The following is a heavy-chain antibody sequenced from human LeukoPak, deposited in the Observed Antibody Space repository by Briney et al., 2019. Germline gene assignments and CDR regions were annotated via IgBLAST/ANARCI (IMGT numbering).Heavy chain of an antibody. CDR3: ARVILPDGYSYGY. D-gene: IGHD5-18*01. CDR2: FGPEDGET. Sequence: GASVKVSCKVSGYTLTELSMHWVRQAPGKGLEWMGGFGPEDGETIYAQKFQGRVTMTRDTSTSTVYMELSSLRSEDTAVYYCARVILPDGYSYGYWGQGTLVTVSS. V-gene: IGHV1-24*01. CDR1: GYTLTELS. J-gene: IGHJ4*02.